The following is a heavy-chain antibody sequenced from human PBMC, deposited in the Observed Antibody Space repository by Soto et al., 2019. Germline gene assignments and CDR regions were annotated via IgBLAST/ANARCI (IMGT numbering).Heavy chain of an antibody. J-gene: IGHJ6*02. CDR3: ARDRWYSSGYDYYYYGMDV. Sequence: SDTLSLTCTVSGGSISSGGYYWSWIRQHPGKGLEWIGYIYYSGSTYYNPSLKSRVTISVDTSKNQFSLKLSSVTAADTAVYYCARDRWYSSGYDYYYYGMDVWGQGTTVTVSS. CDR2: IYYSGST. CDR1: GGSISSGGYY. D-gene: IGHD3-22*01. V-gene: IGHV4-31*03.